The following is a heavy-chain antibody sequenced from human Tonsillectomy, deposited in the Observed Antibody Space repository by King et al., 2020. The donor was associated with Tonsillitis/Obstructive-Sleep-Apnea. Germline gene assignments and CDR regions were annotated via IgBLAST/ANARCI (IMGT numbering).Heavy chain of an antibody. CDR3: ARDTPLRYFDL. Sequence: VQLVESGGGLVQPGGSLRLSCAASGFTFSSYDMHWVRQATGKDLEWVSAIGTAGDPYYPGSVKGRFTISRENAKNSLYLQMNSLRAGDTAVYYCARDTPLRYFDLWGRGTLVTVSS. J-gene: IGHJ2*01. CDR1: GFTFSSYD. CDR2: IGTAGDP. V-gene: IGHV3-13*05.